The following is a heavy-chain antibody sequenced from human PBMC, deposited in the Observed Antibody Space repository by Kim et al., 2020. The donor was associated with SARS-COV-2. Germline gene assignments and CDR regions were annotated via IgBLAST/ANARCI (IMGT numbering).Heavy chain of an antibody. CDR1: GGSFSGYY. CDR2: INHSGST. J-gene: IGHJ6*02. Sequence: SETLSLTCAVYGGSFSGYYWSWIRQPPGKGLEWIGEINHSGSTNYNPSLKSRVTISVDTSKNQFSLKLSSVTAADTAVYYCARGPYGYQLPSTHEYGMDVWGQGTTVTVSS. V-gene: IGHV4-34*01. CDR3: ARGPYGYQLPSTHEYGMDV. D-gene: IGHD2-2*01.